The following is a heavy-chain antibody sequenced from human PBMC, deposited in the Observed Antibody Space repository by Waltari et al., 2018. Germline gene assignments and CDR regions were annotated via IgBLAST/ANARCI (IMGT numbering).Heavy chain of an antibody. CDR2: IYHSGST. D-gene: IGHD3-22*01. CDR3: ARGYDSSGYYWAYYYGMDV. V-gene: IGHV4-31*03. Sequence: QVQLQESGPGLVKPSQTLSLTCTVSGGSISSGGYYWSWIRQHPGKGLEGIGYIYHSGSTYYNPSLKSRVTISVDRSKNQFSLKLSSVTAADTAVYYCARGYDSSGYYWAYYYGMDVWGQGTTVTVSS. J-gene: IGHJ6*02. CDR1: GGSISSGGYY.